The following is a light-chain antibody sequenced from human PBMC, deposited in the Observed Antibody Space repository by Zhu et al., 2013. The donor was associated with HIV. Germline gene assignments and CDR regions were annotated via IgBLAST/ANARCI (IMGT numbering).Light chain of an antibody. CDR3: QSYDSSLSAWV. CDR2: ANN. CDR1: SSNFGAGYD. V-gene: IGLV1-40*01. Sequence: QSVLTQPPSVSGAPGQRVTISCTGSSSNFGAGYDVHWYRQLPGTAPKLLIYANNNRPSGVPDRFSGSKSGTSASLAITGLQAEDEADYFCQSYDSSLSAWVFGGGTKLTVL. J-gene: IGLJ3*02.